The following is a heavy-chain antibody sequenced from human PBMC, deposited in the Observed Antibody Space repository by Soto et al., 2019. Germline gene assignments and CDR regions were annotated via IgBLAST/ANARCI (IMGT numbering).Heavy chain of an antibody. CDR1: GFTFSSYA. J-gene: IGHJ6*02. D-gene: IGHD2-15*01. CDR3: AEVGGRCSGGSCYSTLRPLDV. Sequence: PGGSLRLSCAASGFTFSSYAMSWVRQAPGKGLEWVSAISGSGGSTYYADSVKGRFTISRDNSKNTLYLQMNSLRAEDTAVYYCAEVGGRCSGGSCYSTLRPLDVWGQGTTVTVSS. CDR2: ISGSGGST. V-gene: IGHV3-23*01.